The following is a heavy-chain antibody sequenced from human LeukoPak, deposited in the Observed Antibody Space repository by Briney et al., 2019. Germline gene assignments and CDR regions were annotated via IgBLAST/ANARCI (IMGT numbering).Heavy chain of an antibody. CDR1: GGSISSGDYY. Sequence: PSETLSLTCTVSGGSISSGDYYWSWIRQPPGKGLEWIGYIYYSGSTYYNPSLKSRVTISVDTSKNQFSLKLSSVTAADTAVYYCAREQGYGDRLTDNWYFDLWGRGTLVTVSS. CDR2: IYYSGST. V-gene: IGHV4-30-4*02. J-gene: IGHJ2*01. CDR3: AREQGYGDRLTDNWYFDL. D-gene: IGHD4-17*01.